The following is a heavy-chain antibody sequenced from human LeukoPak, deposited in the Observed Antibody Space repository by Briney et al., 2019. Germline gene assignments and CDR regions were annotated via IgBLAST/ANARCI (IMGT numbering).Heavy chain of an antibody. V-gene: IGHV1-2*02. D-gene: IGHD5-18*01. CDR1: GYTFTAYY. CDR2: INPKSGAT. CDR3: AREDTDNYYFDY. J-gene: IGHJ4*02. Sequence: EASVKVSCKASGYTFTAYYMHWVRQAPGQGLELMGWINPKSGATNFAQKFQGRVTMTRDKSISTAYMELRRLRSDDTAMYYCAREDTDNYYFDYWGQGTLVTVSS.